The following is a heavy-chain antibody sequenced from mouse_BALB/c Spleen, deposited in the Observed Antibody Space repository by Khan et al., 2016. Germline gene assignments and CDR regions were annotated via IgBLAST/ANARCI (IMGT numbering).Heavy chain of an antibody. Sequence: EVELVESGPGLVKPSQSLSLTCTVTGYSITSDYAWNWIRQFPGNRLEWLGYITYSGSTTYNPSLKSRISITRDTSKNQFFLQLNSVTTEDTATYYCANDVYFPAWFAYWGQGTLVTVSA. J-gene: IGHJ3*01. CDR2: ITYSGST. V-gene: IGHV3-2*02. CDR1: GYSITSDYA. CDR3: ANDVYFPAWFAY. D-gene: IGHD2-3*01.